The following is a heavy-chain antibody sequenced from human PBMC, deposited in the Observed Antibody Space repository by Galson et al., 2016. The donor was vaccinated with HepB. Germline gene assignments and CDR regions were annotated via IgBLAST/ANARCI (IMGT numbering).Heavy chain of an antibody. J-gene: IGHJ6*04. CDR2: IGTAGDT. Sequence: SLRLSCAASGPTFSRCDMHWVRQATGKGLEWVSAIGTAGDTYYPGSVRGRFTISRENSKNSLYLQMNSLTAGDTAVYYCARGKFDCSGGTCHYYGMDVWGKGTTVTVSS. D-gene: IGHD2-15*01. CDR1: GPTFSRCD. CDR3: ARGKFDCSGGTCHYYGMDV. V-gene: IGHV3-13*01.